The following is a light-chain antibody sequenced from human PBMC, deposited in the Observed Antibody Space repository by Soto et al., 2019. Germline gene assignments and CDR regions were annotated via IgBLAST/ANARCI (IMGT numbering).Light chain of an antibody. V-gene: IGKV3-15*01. CDR1: QIVSSN. J-gene: IGKJ3*01. Sequence: EIVMTQSPATLSVSPGERATLSCRASQIVSSNLAWYQQKPCQAPRLLIYGASTRATGITARFSGSGSGTEFSLTISSLQSEDFAVYYWQQYNNWPTSTFGPGTKVDIK. CDR2: GAS. CDR3: QQYNNWPTST.